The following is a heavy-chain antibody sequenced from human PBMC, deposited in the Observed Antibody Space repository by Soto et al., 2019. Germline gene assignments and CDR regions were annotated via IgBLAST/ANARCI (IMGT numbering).Heavy chain of an antibody. D-gene: IGHD4-17*01. V-gene: IGHV3-7*01. CDR3: ARDDYHWARDY. J-gene: IGHJ4*02. CDR2: IKHDGSET. CDR1: GFTFSSHW. Sequence: EVQLVESGGGLVQPGGSLRLSCAASGFTFSSHWMSWVRQAPGKGLEWVANIKHDGSETYYVDSVKGRFTISRDNAKNSLYLQMHSLRAEDTAVYYCARDDYHWARDYWGQGTLVTVSS.